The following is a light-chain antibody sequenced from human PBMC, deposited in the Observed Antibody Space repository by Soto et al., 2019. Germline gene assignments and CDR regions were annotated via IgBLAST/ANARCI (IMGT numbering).Light chain of an antibody. CDR2: DAS. J-gene: IGKJ4*01. CDR3: QQYNSYLT. V-gene: IGKV1-5*01. CDR1: QTISGW. Sequence: DIQMTQSPSTLSASVGDTVTITCRASQTISGWLAWYQQRPGKAPNLLIFDASTLESGVPSRFSGSGSGTTFTLTISSLQSDDFATYYCQQYNSYLTFGGGTKVDIK.